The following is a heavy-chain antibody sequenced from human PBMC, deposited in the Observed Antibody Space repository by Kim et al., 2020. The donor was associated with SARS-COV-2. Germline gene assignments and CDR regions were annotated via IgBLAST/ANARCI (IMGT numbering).Heavy chain of an antibody. V-gene: IGHV3-30*01. J-gene: IGHJ6*02. Sequence: KKYAADSVKGRFNISRDNSKNTLYLQMNSLRAEDTAVYYCARGGGFGMDVWGQGTTVTVSS. CDR3: ARGGGFGMDV. D-gene: IGHD2-15*01. CDR2: KK.